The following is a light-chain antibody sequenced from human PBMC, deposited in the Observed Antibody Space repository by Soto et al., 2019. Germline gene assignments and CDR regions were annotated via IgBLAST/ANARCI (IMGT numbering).Light chain of an antibody. CDR3: QQYNSYSWT. V-gene: IGKV1-5*01. J-gene: IGKJ1*01. CDR1: QSISSW. Sequence: DIQMTQSPSTLCASVGDRVTITCRASQSISSWLAWYQQKPGKAPKLLIYDASSLESGVPSRFSGSGSGTEFTLTNSSLQPDDFATYYCQQYNSYSWTFGQGTKVDIK. CDR2: DAS.